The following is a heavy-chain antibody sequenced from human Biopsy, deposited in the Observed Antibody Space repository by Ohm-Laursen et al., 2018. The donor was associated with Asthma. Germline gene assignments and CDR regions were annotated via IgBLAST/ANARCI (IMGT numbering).Heavy chain of an antibody. Sequence: SLRLSCAASGFTFSNVGMHWVRQAPGKGLEWVAVISFDGSNKDYADSVKGRFTISRDNSKNTLYLEMNSLRPEDTAVYYCAKELFPGWELRRGPDSWGQGTLVTVSS. CDR1: GFTFSNVG. CDR2: ISFDGSNK. D-gene: IGHD1-26*01. J-gene: IGHJ4*02. CDR3: AKELFPGWELRRGPDS. V-gene: IGHV3-30*18.